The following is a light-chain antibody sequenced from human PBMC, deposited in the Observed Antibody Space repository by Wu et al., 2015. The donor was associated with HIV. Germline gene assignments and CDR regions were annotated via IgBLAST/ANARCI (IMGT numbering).Light chain of an antibody. CDR3: QQFNDRPHT. J-gene: IGKJ2*01. CDR2: RAS. Sequence: EIVMTQSPGTLSVSPGEGATLSCRASQSVSRNLAWYQQKPGQAPRLLIYRASTRATGIPARFSGSGSGTEFTLTISSMQSEDFATYYCQQFNDRPHTFGQGTRLEIK. V-gene: IGKV3-15*01. CDR1: QSVSRN.